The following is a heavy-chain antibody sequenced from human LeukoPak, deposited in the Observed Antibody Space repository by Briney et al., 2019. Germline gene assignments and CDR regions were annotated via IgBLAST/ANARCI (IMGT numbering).Heavy chain of an antibody. V-gene: IGHV1-58*02. CDR2: IVVGSGNT. J-gene: IGHJ6*02. CDR3: ATDPANYYYYGMDV. CDR1: GFTFTSSA. Sequence: SVKVSCKASGFTFTSSAMQWVRHARGQRLEWIGWIVVGSGNTNYAQKFQERVTITRDMSTSTAYMELSSLRSEDTAVYYCATDPANYYYYGMDVWGQGTTVTVSS.